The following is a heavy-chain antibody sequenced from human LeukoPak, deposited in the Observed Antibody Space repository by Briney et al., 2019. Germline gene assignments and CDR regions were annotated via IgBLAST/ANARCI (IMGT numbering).Heavy chain of an antibody. Sequence: SGPALVNPTQTLTLTCTFSGFSLSTSGMCVSWIRQPPGKALEWLARIDWDDDKYYSTSLKTRLTISKDTSKNQVVLTMTNMDPVDTATYYCARTDRRYSSSSMDYWGQGTLVTVSS. CDR2: IDWDDDK. J-gene: IGHJ4*02. CDR3: ARTDRRYSSSSMDY. D-gene: IGHD6-6*01. CDR1: GFSLSTSGMC. V-gene: IGHV2-70*11.